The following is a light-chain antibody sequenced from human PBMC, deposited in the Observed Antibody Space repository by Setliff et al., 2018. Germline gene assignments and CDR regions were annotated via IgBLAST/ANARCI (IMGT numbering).Light chain of an antibody. CDR3: LSYTSKTTHAL. CDR1: SSDVGGYNY. CDR2: EVT. J-gene: IGLJ2*01. V-gene: IGLV2-14*03. Sequence: ALTQPAAVSGSPGQSIAISCAGTSSDVGGYNYVSWYQQHPGKAPKLMIYEVTKRPSGVSDRFSGSKSGNTASLTISGLQAEDEADYYCLSYTSKTTHALFAGGTQLTVL.